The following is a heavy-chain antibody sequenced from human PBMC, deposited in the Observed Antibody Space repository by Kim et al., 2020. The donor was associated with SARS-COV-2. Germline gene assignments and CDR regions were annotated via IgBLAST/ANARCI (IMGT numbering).Heavy chain of an antibody. V-gene: IGHV3-23*05. J-gene: IGHJ4*02. CDR2: IDKNGRNI. CDR3: AKKGRDTSSWYYFDY. CDR1: GFTFSDYA. Sequence: GGSLRLSCAASGFTFSDYAMTWVRQVPGEGLDWVSSIDKNGRNIYYTDSAKGWFTISRDNSKHTLYLQMNSLRAEDTAVYYCAKKGRDTSSWYYFDYWGQGSLVTVSS. D-gene: IGHD6-13*01.